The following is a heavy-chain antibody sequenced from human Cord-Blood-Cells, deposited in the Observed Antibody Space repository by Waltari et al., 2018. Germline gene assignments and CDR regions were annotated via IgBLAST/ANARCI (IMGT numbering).Heavy chain of an antibody. V-gene: IGHV2-5*02. CDR3: AHRQGYCSSTSCSEFDY. J-gene: IGHJ4*02. D-gene: IGHD2-2*01. CDR2: IYWDDDK. Sequence: QITLKESGPTLVKPTQTLTLTCTFSGFSLSTSGVGVGWIHQPPGKALEWLALIYWDDDKRYSPSLKSRLTITKDTSKNQVVLTMTNMDPVDTATYYCAHRQGYCSSTSCSEFDYWGQGTLVTVSS. CDR1: GFSLSTSGVG.